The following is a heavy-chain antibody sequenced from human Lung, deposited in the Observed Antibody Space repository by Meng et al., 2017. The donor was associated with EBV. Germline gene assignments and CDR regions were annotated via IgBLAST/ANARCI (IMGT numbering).Heavy chain of an antibody. CDR1: GGSIRFGDYY. J-gene: IGHJ5*02. CDR3: AREYSSSSGLPGP. D-gene: IGHD6-6*01. Sequence: VQLQESGPGLVTPSLTLSLTCTVSGGSIRFGDYYWSWLRQPPGKGLEWIGYIYDSGSTSYNPSLMNRVTISVDTSRNQFSLKLTSVTVADTAVYYCAREYSSSSGLPGPWGQGTLVTVSS. CDR2: IYDSGST. V-gene: IGHV4-30-4*08.